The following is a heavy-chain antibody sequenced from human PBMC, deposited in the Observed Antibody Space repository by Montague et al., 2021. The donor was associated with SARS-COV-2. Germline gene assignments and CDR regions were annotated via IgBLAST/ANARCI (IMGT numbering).Heavy chain of an antibody. D-gene: IGHD3-3*01. CDR1: GFTFSNYA. CDR2: IDGGGYST. CDR3: AKSRPHTNEFGSASGI. J-gene: IGHJ3*02. Sequence: SLRLSCAASGFTFSNYAMSWVRQAPGKGLQWVSAIDGGGYSTFYGDSVKGRFTISRDNSKSTLHLQMNSLRAEDTAIYYCAKSRPHTNEFGSASGIWGQGTMVTVSS. V-gene: IGHV3-23*01.